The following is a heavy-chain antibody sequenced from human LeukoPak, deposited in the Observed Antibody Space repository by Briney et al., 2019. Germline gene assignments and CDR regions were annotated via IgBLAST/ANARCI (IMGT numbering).Heavy chain of an antibody. D-gene: IGHD3-3*01. V-gene: IGHV4-38-2*01. J-gene: IGHJ4*02. CDR1: GYSISSAYY. Sequence: SETLSLTCAVSGYSISSAYYWGGIRQPPGKGLEWIGSIYHSGSTYYNPSLKSRVTISVDTSKNQFSLKLGSVTAADTAVYYCARAYYDFRSGYYTPPLAFDYWGQGTLVTVSS. CDR3: ARAYYDFRSGYYTPPLAFDY. CDR2: IYHSGST.